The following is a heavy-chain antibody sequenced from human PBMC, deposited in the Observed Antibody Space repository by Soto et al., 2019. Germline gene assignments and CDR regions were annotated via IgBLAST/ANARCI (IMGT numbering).Heavy chain of an antibody. CDR1: GFTFSNAL. Sequence: PGGSLRLSCAASGFTFSNALMSWVRQAPGKGLEWVGRIKSKTDGGTTDYAAPVKGRFTISRDDSKNTLYLQMNSLKTEDTAVYYCTTDLVSGSYWFDPWGQGTLVTVPQ. CDR2: IKSKTDGGTT. D-gene: IGHD1-26*01. CDR3: TTDLVSGSYWFDP. J-gene: IGHJ5*02. V-gene: IGHV3-15*01.